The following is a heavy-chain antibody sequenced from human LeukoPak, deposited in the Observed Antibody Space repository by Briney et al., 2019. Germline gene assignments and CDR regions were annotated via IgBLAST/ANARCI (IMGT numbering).Heavy chain of an antibody. D-gene: IGHD3-22*01. J-gene: IGHJ4*02. Sequence: GASVKVSCKASGYTFTSYGISWVRQAPGQGLEWMGWISAYNGNTNYAQKLQGRVTMTTDTSTSTAYMELRSLRSDDTAVYYCARVFRGGDSSGYYYYWGQGTLVTVSS. CDR3: ARVFRGGDSSGYYYY. V-gene: IGHV1-18*01. CDR1: GYTFTSYG. CDR2: ISAYNGNT.